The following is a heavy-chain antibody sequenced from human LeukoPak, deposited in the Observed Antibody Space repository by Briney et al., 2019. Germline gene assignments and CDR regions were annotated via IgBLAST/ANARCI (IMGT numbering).Heavy chain of an antibody. D-gene: IGHD2-15*01. J-gene: IGHJ4*02. CDR3: TSLGGNAAGY. CDR2: LYSGDDS. CDR1: GFTVSSNF. Sequence: GGSLRLSCAASGFTVSSNFMTWVRQAPGRGLEWISMLYSGDDSYYADSVKGRFTISRDTSKNTLSLQMNSLRAEDTAMYYCTSLGGNAAGYWGQGTLVTVSS. V-gene: IGHV3-53*01.